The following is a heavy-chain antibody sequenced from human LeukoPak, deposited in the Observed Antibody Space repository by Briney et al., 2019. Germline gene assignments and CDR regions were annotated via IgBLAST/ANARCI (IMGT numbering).Heavy chain of an antibody. CDR1: GGSISSGGYY. Sequence: SETLSLTCTVSGGSISSGGYYWSWIRQPPGKGLEWIGYIYYSGSTNYNPSLKSRVTISVDTSKNQFSLKLSSVTAADTAVYYCARRGNSIAVAGTAFDIWGQGTMVTVSS. CDR2: IYYSGST. V-gene: IGHV4-61*08. CDR3: ARRGNSIAVAGTAFDI. D-gene: IGHD6-19*01. J-gene: IGHJ3*02.